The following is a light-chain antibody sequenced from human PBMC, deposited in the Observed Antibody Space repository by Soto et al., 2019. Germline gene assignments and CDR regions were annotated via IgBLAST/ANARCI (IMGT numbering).Light chain of an antibody. CDR2: GAS. CDR1: QSVSSTY. J-gene: IGKJ1*01. CDR3: QQYGSSPTT. Sequence: IVLRQSPGTLSLSPGERATLSCRASQSVSSTYLAWYQQKPGQAPRRLIFGASFRATGIPDRFSGSGSGTDFTLTISRLEPEDFTVYYCQQYGSSPTTFGQGTKVDIK. V-gene: IGKV3-20*01.